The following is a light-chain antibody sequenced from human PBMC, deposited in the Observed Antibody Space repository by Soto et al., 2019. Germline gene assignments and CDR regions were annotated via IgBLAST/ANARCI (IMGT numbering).Light chain of an antibody. CDR1: SSDVGGYNF. CDR2: DVS. CDR3: CSYASSTSYV. Sequence: QPALTXPASVSGSPGQSITISCTGTSSDVGGYNFVTWYQRHPGEAPKLMIHDVSSRASGVPNRFSGSKSGTTASLTISGLQAEDEADYYCCSYASSTSYVFGTGTKVTVL. J-gene: IGLJ1*01. V-gene: IGLV2-14*03.